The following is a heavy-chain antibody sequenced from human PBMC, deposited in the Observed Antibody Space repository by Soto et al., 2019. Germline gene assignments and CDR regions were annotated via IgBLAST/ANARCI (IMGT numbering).Heavy chain of an antibody. CDR2: IYPGDSDT. D-gene: IGHD6-19*01. V-gene: IGHV5-51*01. CDR1: GYSFTSYW. J-gene: IGHJ3*02. Sequence: PGESLKISCTGSGYSFTSYWIGWVRQMPGKGLEWMGIIYPGDSDTRYSPSFQGQVTISADKSISTAYLQWSSLKASDTAMYYCARRCSSGWYAFDIWGQGTMVTVSS. CDR3: ARRCSSGWYAFDI.